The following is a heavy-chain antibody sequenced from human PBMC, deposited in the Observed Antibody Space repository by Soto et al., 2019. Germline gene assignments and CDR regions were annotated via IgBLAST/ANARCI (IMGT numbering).Heavy chain of an antibody. J-gene: IGHJ6*02. CDR2: ISSSSSYI. CDR3: ARDSYCSSTSCNYYYYGMDV. V-gene: IGHV3-21*01. D-gene: IGHD2-2*01. CDR1: GFTFSSYS. Sequence: EVQLVESGGGLVKPGGSLRLSCAASGFTFSSYSMNWVRQAPGKGLEWVSSISSSSSYIYYADSVKGRFTISRDNAKNSLYLQMNSLRAEDTAVYYCARDSYCSSTSCNYYYYGMDVWGQGTTVTVSS.